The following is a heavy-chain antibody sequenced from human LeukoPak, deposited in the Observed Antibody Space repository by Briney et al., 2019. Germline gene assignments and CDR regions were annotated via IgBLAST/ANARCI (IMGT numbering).Heavy chain of an antibody. D-gene: IGHD3-22*01. CDR1: GGSISSSNYY. CDR3: ARGYDTSGYYHASWFDY. J-gene: IGHJ4*02. CDR2: IYYSGST. Sequence: SETLSLTCTVSGGSISSSNYYWGWIRQPPGKGLEWIGSIYYSGSTYYKPSLKSRVTISVDTSKNQFSLRLNSVTAADTALYYCARGYDTSGYYHASWFDYWGQGTLVTVSS. V-gene: IGHV4-39*01.